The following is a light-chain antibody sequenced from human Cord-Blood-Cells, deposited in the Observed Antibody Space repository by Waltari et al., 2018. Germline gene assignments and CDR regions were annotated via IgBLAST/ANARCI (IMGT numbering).Light chain of an antibody. Sequence: QSALTQPRSVSGSPGQSVTISCPGTRSDVGGYTYVSWYQQHPGKAPKLMIYDVSKRPSGVPDRFSGSKSGNTASLTISGLQAEDEADYYCCSYAGSYTFVFGTGTKVTVL. J-gene: IGLJ1*01. CDR2: DVS. CDR1: RSDVGGYTY. V-gene: IGLV2-11*01. CDR3: CSYAGSYTFV.